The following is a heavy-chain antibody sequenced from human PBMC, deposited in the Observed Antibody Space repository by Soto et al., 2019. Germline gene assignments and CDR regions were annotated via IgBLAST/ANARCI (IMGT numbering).Heavy chain of an antibody. CDR2: ISYDGSNK. J-gene: IGHJ6*02. D-gene: IGHD6-19*01. V-gene: IGHV3-30*18. Sequence: GGSLRLSCAASGFTFSSYGMHWVRQAPGKGLEWVAVISYDGSNKYYADSVKGRFTISRDNSKNTLYLQMNSLRAEDTAVYYCAKDRIAVAGPYYYGMDVWGQGTTVTVSS. CDR1: GFTFSSYG. CDR3: AKDRIAVAGPYYYGMDV.